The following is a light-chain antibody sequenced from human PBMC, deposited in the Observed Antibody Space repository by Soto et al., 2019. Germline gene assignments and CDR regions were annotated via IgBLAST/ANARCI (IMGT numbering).Light chain of an antibody. J-gene: IGKJ1*01. V-gene: IGKV3D-20*01. CDR1: QSVSRNY. Sequence: EIVLTQSPATLSLSPGERATLSCGASQSVSRNYLAWYQQKPGLAPSLLIYDASSRATGIPDRFSGSGSGTGFTLTISRLEPEDSAVYFCQQYGTSTTFGQGTKVDIK. CDR3: QQYGTSTT. CDR2: DAS.